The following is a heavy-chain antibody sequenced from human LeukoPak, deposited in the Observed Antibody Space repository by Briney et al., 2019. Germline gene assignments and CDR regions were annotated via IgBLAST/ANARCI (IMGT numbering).Heavy chain of an antibody. CDR3: AKGVDSSGWYAGYYYGMDV. J-gene: IGHJ6*02. V-gene: IGHV3-23*01. CDR2: ISGSGGST. D-gene: IGHD6-19*01. Sequence: GGSLRLSCAASGFTFSSYAMSWVRQAPGKGLEWVSAISGSGGSTYYADSVKGRFTISRDNSKNTLYLQMSSLRAEDTAVYYCAKGVDSSGWYAGYYYGMDVWGQGTTVTVSS. CDR1: GFTFSSYA.